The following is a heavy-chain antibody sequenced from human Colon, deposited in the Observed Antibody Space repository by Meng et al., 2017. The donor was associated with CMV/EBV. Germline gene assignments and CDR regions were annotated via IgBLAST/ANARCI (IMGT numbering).Heavy chain of an antibody. Sequence: GESLKISCAASGFNLNTYSMNWLRQAPGRGLEWVASISISSSYIYYADSVKGRFTISRDNAKNSSSLHMHSLRAEDTAIYYCARGGSRSYFFDNWGQGTLVT. CDR1: GFNLNTYS. V-gene: IGHV3-21*01. D-gene: IGHD3-10*01. J-gene: IGHJ4*02. CDR3: ARGGSRSYFFDN. CDR2: ISISSSYI.